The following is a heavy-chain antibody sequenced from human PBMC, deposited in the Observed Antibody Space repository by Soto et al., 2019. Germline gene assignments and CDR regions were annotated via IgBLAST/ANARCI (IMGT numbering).Heavy chain of an antibody. D-gene: IGHD3-10*01. CDR2: ISNSGGST. CDR3: SSSSPASDY. Sequence: EVQMLESGGALVQPGGSLRLSCVASGFTFSRFAMSWVRQAPGKGLEWVSAISNSGGSTYYADSVKGRFTISRDNAKNTLYLQMSSLRAEDTALYYCSSSSPASDYWGQGTLVTVSS. V-gene: IGHV3-23*01. CDR1: GFTFSRFA. J-gene: IGHJ4*02.